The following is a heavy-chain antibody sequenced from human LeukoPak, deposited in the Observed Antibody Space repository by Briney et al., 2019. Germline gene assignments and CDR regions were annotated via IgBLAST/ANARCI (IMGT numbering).Heavy chain of an antibody. CDR3: ARDPNYSSSWYVSYYYYYMDV. D-gene: IGHD6-13*01. J-gene: IGHJ6*03. V-gene: IGHV3-48*02. Sequence: GGSLRLSCAASVFTFSSYSMNWVRQAPGKGLEWVSYISSSSSTIYYADSVKGRFTISRDNAKNSLYLQMNSLRDEDTAVYFCARDPNYSSSWYVSYYYYYMDVWGKGTTVTVSS. CDR2: ISSSSSTI. CDR1: VFTFSSYS.